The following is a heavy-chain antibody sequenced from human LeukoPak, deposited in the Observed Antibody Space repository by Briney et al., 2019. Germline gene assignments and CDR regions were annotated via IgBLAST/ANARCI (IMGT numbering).Heavy chain of an antibody. J-gene: IGHJ4*02. V-gene: IGHV4-34*09. CDR3: ARARYYYDSSGYCYFDY. CDR2: INHSGST. CDR1: GGSFSGYY. Sequence: SETLSLTCAVYGGSFSGYYWSWIRHPPGKGLEWIGEINHSGSTYYNPSLKSRVTISVDTSKNQFSLKLSSVTAADTAVYYCARARYYYDSSGYCYFDYWGQRTLVTVSS. D-gene: IGHD3-22*01.